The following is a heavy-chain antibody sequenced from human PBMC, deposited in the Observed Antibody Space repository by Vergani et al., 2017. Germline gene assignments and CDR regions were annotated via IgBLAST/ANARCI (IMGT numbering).Heavy chain of an antibody. V-gene: IGHV1-69*13. D-gene: IGHD2-2*01. CDR1: GYTFTDNY. CDR2: IIPIFGTA. Sequence: VQLVQSGTEVKKPGAPVTISCKVSGYTFTDNYIYWVRQAPGQGLEWMGRIIPIFGTANYAQKFQGRVTITADESTSTAYMELSSLRSEDTAVYYCASRYCSSTSCRSNRFDPWGQGTLVTVSS. J-gene: IGHJ5*02. CDR3: ASRYCSSTSCRSNRFDP.